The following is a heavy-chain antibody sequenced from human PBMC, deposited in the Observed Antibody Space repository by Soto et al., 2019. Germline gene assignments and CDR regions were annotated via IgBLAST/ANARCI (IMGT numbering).Heavy chain of an antibody. J-gene: IGHJ4*02. D-gene: IGHD3-22*01. Sequence: QLQLQESGSGLVKPSQTLSLTCAVSGGSISSGGYSWSWIRQPPGKGLEWIGYIYHSGSTYYNPSLKSRVTISVDRSKNQFSLKLSSVTAADTAVYYCARERNHYDSSGVIDYWGQGTLVTVSS. CDR3: ARERNHYDSSGVIDY. CDR1: GGSISSGGYS. CDR2: IYHSGST. V-gene: IGHV4-30-2*01.